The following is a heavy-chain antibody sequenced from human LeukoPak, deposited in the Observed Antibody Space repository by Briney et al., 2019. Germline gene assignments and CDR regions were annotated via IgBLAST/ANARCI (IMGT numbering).Heavy chain of an antibody. CDR2: ISGSGGST. V-gene: IGHV3-23*01. J-gene: IGHJ5*02. CDR1: GFTFSHFW. Sequence: GGSLRLSCAASGFTFSHFWMSWVRQAPGKGLEWVSAISGSGGSTYYADSVKGRFTISRDNSKNTLYLQMNSLRAEDTAVYYCAKSPLAAARAWFDPWGQGTLVTVSS. CDR3: AKSPLAAARAWFDP. D-gene: IGHD6-13*01.